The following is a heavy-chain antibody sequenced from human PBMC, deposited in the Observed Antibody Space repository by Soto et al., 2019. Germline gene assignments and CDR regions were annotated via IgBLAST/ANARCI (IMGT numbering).Heavy chain of an antibody. D-gene: IGHD3-22*01. CDR1: GGSISSGDYY. V-gene: IGHV4-30-4*01. Sequence: SETLSLTCTVSGGSISSGDYYWSWIRQPPGKGLEWIGYIYYSGSTYYNPSLKSRVTISVDTSKNQFSLKLSSVTAADTAVYYCARACYYDSSGYYRSWFDPWGQGTLVTVSS. CDR3: ARACYYDSSGYYRSWFDP. CDR2: IYYSGST. J-gene: IGHJ5*02.